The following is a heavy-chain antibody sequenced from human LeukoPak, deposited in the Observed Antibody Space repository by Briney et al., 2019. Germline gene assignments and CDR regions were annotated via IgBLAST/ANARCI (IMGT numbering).Heavy chain of an antibody. CDR2: IRNDRIT. V-gene: IGHV3-15*01. D-gene: IGHD5-12*01. CDR3: TWMATIFTVDY. Sequence: GGSLRLSCAASGFTFGAYWMSWFRQAPGKGLEWVGRIRNDRITDYAAPVQGRFSISRDNSKNTFYLQMNSLRTEDTGMYFCTWMATIFTVDYWGQGTLVTVSS. J-gene: IGHJ4*02. CDR1: GFTFGAYW.